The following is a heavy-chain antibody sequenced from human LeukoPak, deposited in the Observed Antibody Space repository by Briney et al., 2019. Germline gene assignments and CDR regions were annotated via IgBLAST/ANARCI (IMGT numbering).Heavy chain of an antibody. V-gene: IGHV3-66*01. D-gene: IGHD6-19*01. J-gene: IGHJ5*02. CDR2: IYGGGDA. Sequence: PGESLRLSCTASGFTSSITYMAWVRQAPGKGLEWVSVIYGGGDAYYADSVKGRFIIARDNSKKTLSLQMNNLRVDDTAVYYCARVQFQWFDPWGPGTLVTVSS. CDR1: GFTSSITY. CDR3: ARVQFQWFDP.